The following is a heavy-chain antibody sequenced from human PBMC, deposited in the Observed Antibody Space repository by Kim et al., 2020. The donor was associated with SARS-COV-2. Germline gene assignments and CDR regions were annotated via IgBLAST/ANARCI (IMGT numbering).Heavy chain of an antibody. J-gene: IGHJ4*02. CDR2: ISYDGSNK. CDR3: AKDLTMIVVVIPGY. V-gene: IGHV3-30*18. CDR1: GFTFSSYG. D-gene: IGHD3-22*01. Sequence: GGSLRLSCAASGFTFSSYGMHWVRQAPGKGLEWVAVISYDGSNKYYADSVKGRFTISRDNSKNTLYLQMNSLRAEGTAVYYCAKDLTMIVVVIPGYWGQGALVTVSS.